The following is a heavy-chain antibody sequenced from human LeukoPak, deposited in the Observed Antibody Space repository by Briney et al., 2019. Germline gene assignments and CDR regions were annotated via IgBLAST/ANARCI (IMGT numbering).Heavy chain of an antibody. V-gene: IGHV4-39*07. J-gene: IGHJ5*02. CDR3: ARAVSFVGTRYFDWPIPSDWFDP. CDR2: MYYSGST. CDR1: GGSISRSSYY. Sequence: SETLSLTCTVSGGSISRSSYYWGWIRQPPGKGLEWIGSMYYSGSTFYNPSLKSRVTILVDTSKNQFSLKLSSVTAADTAVYYCARAVSFVGTRYFDWPIPSDWFDPWGQGTLVTDSS. D-gene: IGHD3-9*01.